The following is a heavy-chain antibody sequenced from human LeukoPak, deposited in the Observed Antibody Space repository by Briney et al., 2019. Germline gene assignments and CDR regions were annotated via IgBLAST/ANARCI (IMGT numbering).Heavy chain of an antibody. D-gene: IGHD1-26*01. J-gene: IGHJ6*03. CDR3: ARGAKWELLRGYYYYYMDV. CDR1: GYTFTSYG. Sequence: GASVKVSCKASGYTFTSYGISWVRQAPGQGLEWMGWISAYNGNTNYAQKLQGRVTMTTDTSTSTAYMELRSLRSDDTAVYYCARGAKWELLRGYYYYYMDVWGKGTTVTISS. V-gene: IGHV1-18*01. CDR2: ISAYNGNT.